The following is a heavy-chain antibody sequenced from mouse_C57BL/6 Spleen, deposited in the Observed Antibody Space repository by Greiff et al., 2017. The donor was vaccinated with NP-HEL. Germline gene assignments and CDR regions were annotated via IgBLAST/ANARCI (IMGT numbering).Heavy chain of an antibody. CDR1: GYTFTDYY. V-gene: IGHV1-76*01. D-gene: IGHD1-1*01. J-gene: IGHJ4*01. CDR2: IYPGSGNT. Sequence: QVQLQQSGAELVRPGASVKLSCKASGYTFTDYYINWVKQRPGQGLEWIARIYPGSGNTYYNEKFKGKATLTAEKSSSTAYMQLSSLTSEDSAVYFCAREGMFTTVVANYYAMDYWGQGTSVTVSS. CDR3: AREGMFTTVVANYYAMDY.